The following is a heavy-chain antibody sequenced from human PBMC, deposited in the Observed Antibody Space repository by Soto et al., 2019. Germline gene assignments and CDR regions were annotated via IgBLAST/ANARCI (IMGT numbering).Heavy chain of an antibody. CDR1: GFTFSNYG. J-gene: IGHJ5*01. D-gene: IGHD4-17*01. V-gene: IGHV3-23*01. CDR2: VSTNGDTA. CDR3: AKDLRRWPHYAFDS. Sequence: EVQLLESGGGLLQPGGSLRLSCAASGFTFSNYGMNWVRQAPGKGLEWVSGVSTNGDTANYADSVKGRFTISRDNSKNALYMQMNGLRPEDTAVYYCAKDLRRWPHYAFDSWGQGILVTVSS.